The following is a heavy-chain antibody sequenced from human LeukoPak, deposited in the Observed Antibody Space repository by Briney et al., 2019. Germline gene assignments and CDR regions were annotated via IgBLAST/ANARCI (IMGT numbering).Heavy chain of an antibody. CDR2: IYHSGST. J-gene: IGHJ5*02. CDR3: ARGLLAEYYYGSGSYPNWFDP. D-gene: IGHD3-10*01. CDR1: GGSISSSNW. V-gene: IGHV4-4*02. Sequence: SETLSLTCAVSGGSISSSNWWSWVRQPPGKGLEWIGEIYHSGSTNYNPSLKSRVTISVDKSKNQFSLKLSSVTAADTAVYYCARGLLAEYYYGSGSYPNWFDPWGQGTLVTVSS.